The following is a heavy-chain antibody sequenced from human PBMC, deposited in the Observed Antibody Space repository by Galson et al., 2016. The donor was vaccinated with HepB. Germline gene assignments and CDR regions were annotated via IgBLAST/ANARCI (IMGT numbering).Heavy chain of an antibody. V-gene: IGHV1-69*13. J-gene: IGHJ4*02. D-gene: IGHD1-7*01. CDR2: IIPIFETT. Sequence: SVKVSCKASGGTFSSYGISWVRQAPGQGLEWMGGIIPIFETTNYAQKFQGRVTITADVSTSTAYMELSSLRSEDTAVYYGARDPNYWEYYFDYWGQGTLVTVSS. CDR1: GGTFSSYG. CDR3: ARDPNYWEYYFDY.